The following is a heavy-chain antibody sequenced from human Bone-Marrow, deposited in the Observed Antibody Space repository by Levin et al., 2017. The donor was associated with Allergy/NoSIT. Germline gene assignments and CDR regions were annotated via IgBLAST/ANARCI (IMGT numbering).Heavy chain of an antibody. V-gene: IGHV3-23*01. CDR1: GFAFSTSE. Sequence: GGSLRLSCAASGFAFSTSEMSWVRQAPGKGLEWVSGMRDSGGSTYYADSVKGRFTISRDYSMNTLYLQMDSLRADDTAVYYCARQVGTTHYFDYWGQGTLVTVSS. J-gene: IGHJ4*02. CDR2: MRDSGGST. D-gene: IGHD1-26*01. CDR3: ARQVGTTHYFDY.